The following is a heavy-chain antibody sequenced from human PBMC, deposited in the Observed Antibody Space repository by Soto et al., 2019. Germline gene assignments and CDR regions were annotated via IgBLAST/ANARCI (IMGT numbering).Heavy chain of an antibody. CDR1: GDTFSNYA. Sequence: QVQLVQSGAEVKRPGSSVKVSCKASGDTFSNYAISWVRQAPGQGLEWMGGIIPILGTPTYAQKFQGRVTITADRSTSTAYMELSSPRSEDTAVYYCARERSRYDRSGYYRPDYWGQGTLVTVSS. J-gene: IGHJ4*02. CDR3: ARERSRYDRSGYYRPDY. D-gene: IGHD3-22*01. CDR2: IIPILGTP. V-gene: IGHV1-69*06.